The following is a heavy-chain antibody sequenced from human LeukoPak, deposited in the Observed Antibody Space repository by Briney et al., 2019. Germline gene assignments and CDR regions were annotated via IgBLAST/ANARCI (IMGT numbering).Heavy chain of an antibody. V-gene: IGHV4-34*01. Sequence: PSETLPLTCVVCGGSFSGYYWRGIRQPPAKGLDWIGEINHSGSTNYNPPLKSRGTISVDTSKNQLSPKLSSVTAADTAVYYCARRYYYDSSGYFRPFDYWGQGTLVTVSS. J-gene: IGHJ4*02. CDR1: GGSFSGYY. CDR3: ARRYYYDSSGYFRPFDY. D-gene: IGHD3-22*01. CDR2: INHSGST.